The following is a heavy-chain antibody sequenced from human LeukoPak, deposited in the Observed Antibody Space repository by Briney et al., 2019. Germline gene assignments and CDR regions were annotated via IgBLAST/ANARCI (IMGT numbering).Heavy chain of an antibody. CDR2: VSSSSSYI. CDR1: GFTFTSFE. Sequence: PGGSLRLSCAASGFTFTSFEMNWVRQAPGKGLEWVSSVSSSSSYIYYADSVKGRFTISRDNAKNSLYLQMNSLRAEDTAVYYCARGLGLTNWNYRATDYWGQGTLVTVSS. CDR3: ARGLGLTNWNYRATDY. D-gene: IGHD1-7*01. J-gene: IGHJ4*02. V-gene: IGHV3-21*01.